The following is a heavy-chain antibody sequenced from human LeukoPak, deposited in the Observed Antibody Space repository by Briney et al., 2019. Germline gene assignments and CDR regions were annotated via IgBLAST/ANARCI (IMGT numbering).Heavy chain of an antibody. J-gene: IGHJ4*02. V-gene: IGHV3-74*01. Sequence: RGSLRLSCAASGFTFSSYWMQWVCQAPGKGLVWVSRINTDGSSTTYADSVKGRFTISRDNAKNTLYLQMNSLRAEDTAVYYCARGTDRSSSEGFDYWGQGTLVTVSS. CDR1: GFTFSSYW. CDR3: ARGTDRSSSEGFDY. D-gene: IGHD6-6*01. CDR2: INTDGSST.